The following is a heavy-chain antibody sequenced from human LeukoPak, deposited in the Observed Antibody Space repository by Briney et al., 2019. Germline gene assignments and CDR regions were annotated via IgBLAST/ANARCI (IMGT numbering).Heavy chain of an antibody. J-gene: IGHJ4*02. D-gene: IGHD3-16*01. CDR2: IYTSGST. V-gene: IGHV4-61*02. Sequence: PSETLSLTCTVSGGSISSGSYYWRWIRQPAGKGLEWIGRIYTSGSTNYNPSLKSRVTISVDTSKNQFSLKLSSVTAADTAVYYCARDHDYVWGSYGLDYWGQGTLVTVSS. CDR3: ARDHDYVWGSYGLDY. CDR1: GGSISSGSYY.